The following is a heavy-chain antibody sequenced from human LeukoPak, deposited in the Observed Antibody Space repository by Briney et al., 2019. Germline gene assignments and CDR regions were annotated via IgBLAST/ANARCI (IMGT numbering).Heavy chain of an antibody. CDR3: ARRGSGWYGNAFDI. J-gene: IGHJ3*02. CDR1: GGSISSGGYY. D-gene: IGHD6-19*01. V-gene: IGHV4-31*03. CDR2: IYYSGST. Sequence: SETLSLTCTVSGGSISSGGYYWSWLRQHPGKGLEWLGYIYYSGSTYYNPSLKSRVTISVDTSKNQFSLKLSSVTAADTAVYYCARRGSGWYGNAFDIWGQGTMVTVSS.